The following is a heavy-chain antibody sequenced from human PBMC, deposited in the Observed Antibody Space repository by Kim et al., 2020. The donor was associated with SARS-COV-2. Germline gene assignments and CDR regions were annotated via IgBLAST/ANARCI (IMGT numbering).Heavy chain of an antibody. CDR1: GFTFRSYA. V-gene: IGHV3-23*01. J-gene: IGHJ2*01. CDR3: SRDKYCSSASCYGMGWYLDL. D-gene: IGHD2-2*01. Sequence: GGSLRLSCAASGFTFRSYAMTWVRQAPGKGLEWVSTISGSGGTTYHADSVKGRFTISRDNSKNTLYLQMNSLRAEDTAVYYCSRDKYCSSASCYGMGWYLDLWGRGPLVAVSS. CDR2: ISGSGGTT.